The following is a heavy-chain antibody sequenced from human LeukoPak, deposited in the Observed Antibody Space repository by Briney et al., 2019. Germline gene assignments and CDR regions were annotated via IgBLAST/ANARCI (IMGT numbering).Heavy chain of an antibody. CDR1: GYTFTDFY. CDR2: IFPRNGDT. J-gene: IGHJ4*02. V-gene: IGHV1-2*02. CDR3: ARDGDSPMVDFDY. Sequence: ASVKVSCMTSGYTFTDFYFYWLRQAPGQGLEWVGWIFPRNGDTNYAQKFQDRVTLTRDTSISTAYMELSRLTSDDTAIYYCARDGDSPMVDFDYWGQGTLVTVSS. D-gene: IGHD5-18*01.